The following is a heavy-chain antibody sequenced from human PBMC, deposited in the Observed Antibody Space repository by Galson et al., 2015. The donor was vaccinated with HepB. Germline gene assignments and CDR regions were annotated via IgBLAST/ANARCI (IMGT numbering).Heavy chain of an antibody. V-gene: IGHV1-46*01. J-gene: IGHJ4*02. CDR1: GYTFTSYY. Sequence: SVKVSCKASGYTFTSYYMNWVRQAPGQGLEWMGIINPSGGSTSYAQKFQGRVTMTRDTSTSTVYMELSSLRSEDTAVYYCARAPRQYQLLFYWGQGTLVTVSS. CDR3: ARAPRQYQLLFY. CDR2: INPSGGST. D-gene: IGHD2-2*01.